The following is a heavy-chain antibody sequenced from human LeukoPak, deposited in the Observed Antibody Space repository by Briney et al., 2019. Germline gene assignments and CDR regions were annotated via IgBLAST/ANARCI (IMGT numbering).Heavy chain of an antibody. V-gene: IGHV1-46*01. CDR1: GYTFTSYY. D-gene: IGHD3-22*01. J-gene: IGHJ3*02. CDR3: ARASNYYDSSGKLKDAFDI. CDR2: INPSGGST. Sequence: GASVKVSCKASGYTFTSYYMHWVRQAPGQGLEWMGIINPSGGSTSYAQKFQGRVTMTRDTSTSTVYMELSSLRSEDTAVYYCARASNYYDSSGKLKDAFDIWGQGTMVTVS.